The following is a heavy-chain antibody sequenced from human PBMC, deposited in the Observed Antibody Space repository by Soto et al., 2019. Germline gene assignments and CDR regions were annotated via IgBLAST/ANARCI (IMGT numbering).Heavy chain of an antibody. V-gene: IGHV1-69*01. Sequence: QVQLVQSGAEVKKPGSSVKVSCTASGGTFSDYAFSWVRQAPGQGIEWMGGIIPMFSSSSFAQKFQGRLTITADDSTSTAYMSLSSLGSADTAMYYCAKDIGFQQHLFVFDLWGPGTLVTVSS. J-gene: IGHJ4*02. CDR2: IIPMFSSS. CDR3: AKDIGFQQHLFVFDL. CDR1: GGTFSDYA. D-gene: IGHD3-10*02.